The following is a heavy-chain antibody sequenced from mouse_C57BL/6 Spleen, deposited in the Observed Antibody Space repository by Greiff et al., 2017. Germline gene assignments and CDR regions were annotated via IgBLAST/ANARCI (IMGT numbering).Heavy chain of an antibody. Sequence: VQLQQSGPELVKPGASVKISCKASGYAFSSSWMNWVKQRPGKGLEWIGRIYPGDGDTNYNGKFKGKATLTADKSSSTAYMQLSSLTSEDSAVYFCAYGNYLYAMDYWGQGTLVTVSS. CDR3: AYGNYLYAMDY. D-gene: IGHD2-1*01. CDR1: GYAFSSSW. J-gene: IGHJ4*01. V-gene: IGHV1-82*01. CDR2: IYPGDGDT.